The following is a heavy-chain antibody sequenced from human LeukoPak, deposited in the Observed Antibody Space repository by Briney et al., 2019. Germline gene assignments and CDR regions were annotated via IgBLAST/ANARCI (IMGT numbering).Heavy chain of an antibody. CDR2: ISGSGGST. CDR3: AKDYYYDSSGSLTHY. V-gene: IGHV3-23*01. CDR1: GGSISSSSYY. J-gene: IGHJ4*02. D-gene: IGHD3-22*01. Sequence: ETLSLTCTVSGGSISSSSYYWGWIRQPPGKGLEWVSAISGSGGSTYYADSVKGRFTISRDNSKNTLYLQMNSLRAEDTAVYYCAKDYYYDSSGSLTHYWGQGTLVTVSS.